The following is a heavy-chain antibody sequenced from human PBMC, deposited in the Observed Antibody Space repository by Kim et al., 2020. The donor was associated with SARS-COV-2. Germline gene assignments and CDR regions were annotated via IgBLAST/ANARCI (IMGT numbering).Heavy chain of an antibody. J-gene: IGHJ3*02. D-gene: IGHD6-13*01. V-gene: IGHV3-64D*09. Sequence: SVKGTFTISRDNSKNTLYLQTSSLRAEDPAVYYCVKISIAADGPHDAFDTWGQGTMVTVSS. CDR3: VKISIAADGPHDAFDT.